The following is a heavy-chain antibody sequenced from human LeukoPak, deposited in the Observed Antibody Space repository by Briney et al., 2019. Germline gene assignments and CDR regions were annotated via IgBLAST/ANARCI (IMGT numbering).Heavy chain of an antibody. CDR2: IRSKANSYAT. V-gene: IGHV3-73*01. J-gene: IGHJ4*02. CDR1: GFTFSGSA. CDR3: TSIAAAGRGY. D-gene: IGHD6-13*01. Sequence: PGGSLRLSGGASGFTFSGSAMHWVRQASGKGLEWVGRIRSKANSYATAYAASVTGRFTISRDDSKNTAYLQMNNLKPEDTAVYYCTSIAAAGRGYWGQGTLVTVSS.